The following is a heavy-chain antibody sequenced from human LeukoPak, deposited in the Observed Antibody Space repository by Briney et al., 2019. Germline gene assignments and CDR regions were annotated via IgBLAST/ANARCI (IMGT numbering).Heavy chain of an antibody. V-gene: IGHV4-4*07. CDR2: IYTSGST. Sequence: SETLSLTCTVSGGSIISYYWSWIRQPAGKGLEWIGRIYTSGSTSYNPSLKSRVTMSVDTSKNQFSLVLSPVTAADTAVFFCARHKLWGHFDFRGQGTLVTVSS. J-gene: IGHJ4*02. CDR3: ARHKLWGHFDF. D-gene: IGHD1-26*01. CDR1: GGSIISYY.